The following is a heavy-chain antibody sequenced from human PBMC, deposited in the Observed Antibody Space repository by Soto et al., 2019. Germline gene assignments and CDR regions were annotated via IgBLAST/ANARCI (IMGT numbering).Heavy chain of an antibody. CDR2: IKSKTDGGTT. J-gene: IGHJ4*02. Sequence: GGSLRLSCAASGFTFSNAWMSWVRQAPGKGLEWVGRIKSKTDGGTTDYAAPVKGRFTISRDDSKNTLYLPMNSLKTEDTAVYYCTTTDYDFWRGSDYWGQGTLVTVSS. V-gene: IGHV3-15*01. D-gene: IGHD3-3*01. CDR1: GFTFSNAW. CDR3: TTTDYDFWRGSDY.